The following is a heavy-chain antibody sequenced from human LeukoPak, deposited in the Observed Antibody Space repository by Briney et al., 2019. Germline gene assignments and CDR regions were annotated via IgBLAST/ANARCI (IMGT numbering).Heavy chain of an antibody. V-gene: IGHV4-59*01. D-gene: IGHD3-16*01. CDR3: ARDPRGIGAQDS. CDR2: IYYSGST. CDR1: GGSISTYY. Sequence: RPSETLSLTCTVSGGSISTYYWSWIRQPPGKGLEWIGYIYYSGSTNYNPSLKSRVTISVDTSKNQFSLKLSSVTAADTAVYYCARDPRGIGAQDSWGPGTLVTVSS. J-gene: IGHJ4*02.